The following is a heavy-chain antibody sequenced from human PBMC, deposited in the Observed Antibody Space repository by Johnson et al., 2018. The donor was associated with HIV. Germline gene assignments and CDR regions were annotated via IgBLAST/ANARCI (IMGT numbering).Heavy chain of an antibody. D-gene: IGHD3-16*02. V-gene: IGHV3-30*02. Sequence: QVQLVESGGGVVQPGGSLRLSCAASGFTFSSYGMHWVRQAPGKGLEWVAVIQSDETTKYYADSVKGRFTISRDNSKKTLYLQMNSLSAEDTAVYYCTGEDGFGESALVFDMWGQGTMVTVSS. CDR2: IQSDETTK. CDR1: GFTFSSYG. J-gene: IGHJ3*02. CDR3: TGEDGFGESALVFDM.